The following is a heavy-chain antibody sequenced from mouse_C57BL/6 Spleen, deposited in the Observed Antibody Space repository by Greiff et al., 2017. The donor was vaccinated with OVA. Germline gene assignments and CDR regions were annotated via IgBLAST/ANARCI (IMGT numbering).Heavy chain of an antibody. CDR2: LDPTSGGP. J-gene: IGHJ1*03. CDR1: GYTFNSYW. CDR3: ARLGIYYDYDEYWYFDV. Sequence: VQLQQPGAELVKPGASVKLSCKASGYTFNSYWMHWVKQRPGRGLEWIGRLDPTSGGPTYTETFTSKATLPVDKPSSIADMQLSSLTSEDSAVYYCARLGIYYDYDEYWYFDVWGTGTTVTVSS. D-gene: IGHD2-4*01. V-gene: IGHV1-72*01.